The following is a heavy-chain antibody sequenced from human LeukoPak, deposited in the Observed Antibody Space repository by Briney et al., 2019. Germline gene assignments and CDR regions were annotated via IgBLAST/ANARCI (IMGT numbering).Heavy chain of an antibody. CDR3: ARAYSSSSGKDAFDI. J-gene: IGHJ3*02. V-gene: IGHV3-48*01. D-gene: IGHD6-13*01. Sequence: PGRSLRLSCAASGFIFSSYSMNWVRQAPGKGLEWVSYINRSSSTIYYADSVKGRFTISRDTAKNSLYLQMNSLRAEDTAVYYCARAYSSSSGKDAFDIWGQGTMVTVST. CDR1: GFIFSSYS. CDR2: INRSSSTI.